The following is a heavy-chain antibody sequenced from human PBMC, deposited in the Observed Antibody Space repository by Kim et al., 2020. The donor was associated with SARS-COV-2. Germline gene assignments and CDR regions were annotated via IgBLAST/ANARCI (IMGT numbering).Heavy chain of an antibody. Sequence: SETLSLTCAVYGGSFSGYYWSWIRQPPGKGLEWIGEINHSGSTNYNPSLKSRVTISVDTSKNQFSLKLSSVTAADTAVYYCARKKWYFDLWGRGTLVTVS. CDR1: GGSFSGYY. J-gene: IGHJ2*01. CDR3: ARKKWYFDL. CDR2: INHSGST. V-gene: IGHV4-34*01.